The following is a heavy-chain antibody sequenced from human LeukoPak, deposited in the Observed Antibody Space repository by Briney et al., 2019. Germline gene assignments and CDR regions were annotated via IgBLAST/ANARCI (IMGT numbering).Heavy chain of an antibody. CDR1: GGSITNFY. J-gene: IGHJ4*02. CDR3: ARDRGRYFDY. D-gene: IGHD3-10*01. V-gene: IGHV4-59*01. CDR2: IYASGST. Sequence: SETLSLTCTVSGGSITNFYWSWIRQPPGKRPEWIGYIYASGSTNYNPSLRGLVTISIDTSKNQFSLRLNSVTAADTAVYYCARDRGRYFDYWGRGTLVTVSS.